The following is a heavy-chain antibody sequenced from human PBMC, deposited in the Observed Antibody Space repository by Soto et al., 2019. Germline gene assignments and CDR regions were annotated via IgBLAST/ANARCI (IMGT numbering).Heavy chain of an antibody. V-gene: IGHV4-59*01. J-gene: IGHJ4*02. D-gene: IGHD3-16*01. CDR3: ARSGHSFGGVV. CDR1: GASMNDYY. CDR2: MHSNGNT. Sequence: PSETLSLTCTVSGASMNDYYGSWIRQPPGKGLEYIGYMHSNGNTNYNTSLKSRVTVSVDTSKNQIFLKLRSLTTADTAVYYCARSGHSFGGVVWGQG.